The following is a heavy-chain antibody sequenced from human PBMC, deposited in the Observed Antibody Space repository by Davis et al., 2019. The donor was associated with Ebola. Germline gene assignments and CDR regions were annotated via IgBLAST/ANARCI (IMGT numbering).Heavy chain of an antibody. J-gene: IGHJ5*02. CDR3: ARVRGEGYSSSWYPPLNWFDP. CDR1: GDSISSSSYY. CDR2: INHSGST. Sequence: SETLSLTCTVSGDSISSSSYYWGWIRQPPGKGLEWIGEINHSGSTNYNPSLKSRVTISVDTSKNQFSLKLSSVTAADTAVYYCARVRGEGYSSSWYPPLNWFDPWGQGTLVTVSS. D-gene: IGHD6-13*01. V-gene: IGHV4-39*07.